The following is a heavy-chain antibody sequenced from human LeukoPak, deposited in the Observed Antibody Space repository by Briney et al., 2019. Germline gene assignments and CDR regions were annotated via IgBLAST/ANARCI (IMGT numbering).Heavy chain of an antibody. Sequence: SETLSLTCTVSGGSVSDYYWSWIRQPPGKGLEWIGYIYYSGSTNYNPSLKSRVTISVDTSKNQFSLKLSSVTAADTAVYYCARFSVAGYYFDYWGQGTLVTVSS. CDR2: IYYSGST. CDR3: ARFSVAGYYFDY. D-gene: IGHD6-19*01. CDR1: GGSVSDYY. J-gene: IGHJ4*02. V-gene: IGHV4-59*02.